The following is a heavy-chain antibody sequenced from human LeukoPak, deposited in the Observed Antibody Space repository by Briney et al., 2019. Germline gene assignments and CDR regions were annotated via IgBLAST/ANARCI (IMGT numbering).Heavy chain of an antibody. Sequence: GGSLRLSCAASGFTFSNYGMHWVRQAPGKGLEWVAIIWYDGSNTYYSDSVKGRFTISRDNSRDTLYLQMDSLRAEDTAVYYCARDHSEAIGLGYWGQGTLVTVS. D-gene: IGHD1-14*01. CDR3: ARDHSEAIGLGY. CDR2: IWYDGSNT. CDR1: GFTFSNYG. V-gene: IGHV3-33*01. J-gene: IGHJ4*02.